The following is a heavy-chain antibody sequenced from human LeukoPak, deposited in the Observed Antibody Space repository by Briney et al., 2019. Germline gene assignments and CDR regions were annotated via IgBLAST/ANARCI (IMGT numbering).Heavy chain of an antibody. CDR2: IYYSGST. J-gene: IGHJ6*03. Sequence: SETLSLTCTVSGGSISSSSYYWGWIRQPPGKGLEWIGSIYYSGSTYYNPSLKSRVTISVDTSKNQFSLKLSSVTAADTAVYYCARGVATKNYYYMDVWGKGTTVTVSS. D-gene: IGHD5-12*01. V-gene: IGHV4-39*07. CDR3: ARGVATKNYYYMDV. CDR1: GGSISSSSYY.